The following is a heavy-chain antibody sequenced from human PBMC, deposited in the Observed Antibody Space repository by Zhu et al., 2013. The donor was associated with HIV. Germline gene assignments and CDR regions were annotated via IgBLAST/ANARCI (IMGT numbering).Heavy chain of an antibody. CDR3: ASDSSVGETTSAFDI. CDR1: GNTFSAYS. D-gene: IGHD1-26*01. Sequence: QVQLVQSGAEVKRPGASVKVSCRASGNTFSAYSIFWLRQAPGQRLECMGWISGGNKKTKYSEKFLGRVLITRDTSASTAYMEVSSLRSEDTAVYYCASDSSVGETTSAFDIWGQGTMVIVSS. V-gene: IGHV1-3*01. J-gene: IGHJ3*02. CDR2: ISGGNKKT.